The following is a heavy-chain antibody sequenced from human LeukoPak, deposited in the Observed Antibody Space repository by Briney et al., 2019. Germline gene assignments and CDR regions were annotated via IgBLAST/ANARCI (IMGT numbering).Heavy chain of an antibody. Sequence: SVKVSCKASGGTFSSYAISWVRQAPGQGLEWMGIINPSGGSTSYAQKFQGRVTMTRDTSTSTVYMELSSLRSEDTAVYYCARERGSYDMYYWGQGTLVTVSS. CDR3: ARERGSYDMYY. J-gene: IGHJ4*02. D-gene: IGHD3-9*01. CDR2: INPSGGST. CDR1: GGTFSSYA. V-gene: IGHV1-46*01.